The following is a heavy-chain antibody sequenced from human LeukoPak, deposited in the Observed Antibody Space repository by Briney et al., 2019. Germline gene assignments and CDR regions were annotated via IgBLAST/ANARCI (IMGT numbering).Heavy chain of an antibody. V-gene: IGHV1-2*06. CDR1: GYTFTSYY. CDR2: INPQNGIS. CDR3: ARGQLQKPDF. Sequence: VASAKVSCKTSGYTFTSYYVHWVRQAPGQGLEWMGHINPQNGISKYAQKFQGRVTMTRDTSITTAYMELSSLTSDDTAIYYCARGQLQKPDFWGPGTLVTVSS. J-gene: IGHJ4*02.